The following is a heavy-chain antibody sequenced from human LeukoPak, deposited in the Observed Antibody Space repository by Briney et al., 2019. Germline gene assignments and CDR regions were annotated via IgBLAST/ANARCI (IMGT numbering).Heavy chain of an antibody. CDR2: ISGSGGST. CDR1: GFTFSSYA. Sequence: GGSLRLSCAASGFTFSSYAMSWVRQAPGKGLEWVSAISGSGGSTYYADSVKGRFTISRDNAKNSLYLQMNSLRAEDTALYYCAKAFDLSGMDVWGQGTTVTVSS. V-gene: IGHV3-23*01. CDR3: AKAFDLSGMDV. D-gene: IGHD3-3*01. J-gene: IGHJ6*02.